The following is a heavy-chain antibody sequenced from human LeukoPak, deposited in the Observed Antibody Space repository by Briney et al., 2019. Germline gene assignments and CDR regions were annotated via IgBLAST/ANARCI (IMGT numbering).Heavy chain of an antibody. CDR1: GGSISSCSCY. CDR3: AREYCSSTSCYRGLCDY. V-gene: IGHV4-61*02. D-gene: IGHD2-2*02. J-gene: IGHJ4*02. CDR2: YYTSGNT. Sequence: SETLSLTCTVSGGSISSCSCYWIWLPQPAGKGLEGIRRYYTSGNTNYNPYLQSRVPISVDTSKNQFSLKLSSVTAADTAVYYCAREYCSSTSCYRGLCDYWGQGTLVTVSS.